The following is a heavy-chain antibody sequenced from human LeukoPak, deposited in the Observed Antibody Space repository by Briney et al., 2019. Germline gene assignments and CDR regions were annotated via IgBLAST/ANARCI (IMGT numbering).Heavy chain of an antibody. J-gene: IGHJ6*02. V-gene: IGHV4-39*01. Sequence: TSETLSLTCTVSGGSISSDGVYWGWVRQPPGKGLEWIGSIFHSGGTYYNPSLKSRVSIPVDTSKNQFSLKLNSVTAADTAVYCCWRHVSNGWTYYYGLVVGAQGTTVTVSS. CDR1: GGSISSDGVY. CDR3: WRHVSNGWTYYYGLVV. CDR2: IFHSGGT. D-gene: IGHD6-25*01.